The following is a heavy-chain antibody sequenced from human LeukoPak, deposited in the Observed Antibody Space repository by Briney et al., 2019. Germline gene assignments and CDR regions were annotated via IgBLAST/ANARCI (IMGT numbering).Heavy chain of an antibody. CDR1: GFTCSSYS. CDR3: AREKLRDGAFDI. CDR2: ISSSSSYI. D-gene: IGHD5-24*01. Sequence: PGGSLRLSCAASGFTCSSYSMNWVRQAPGKGLEWGSSISSSSSYIYYADSVKGRFTISRDNAKNSLYLQMNSLRAEDTAVYYCAREKLRDGAFDIWGQGTMVTVSS. J-gene: IGHJ3*02. V-gene: IGHV3-21*01.